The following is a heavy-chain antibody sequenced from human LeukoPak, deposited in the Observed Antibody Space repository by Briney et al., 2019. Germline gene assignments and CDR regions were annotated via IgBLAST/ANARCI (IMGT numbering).Heavy chain of an antibody. D-gene: IGHD6-13*01. V-gene: IGHV3-23*01. CDR1: GFTFSSYA. CDR3: ARGGSDSSDAFDV. J-gene: IGHJ3*01. CDR2: ISTSGGTT. Sequence: GGSLRLSCAASGFTFSSYAMTWVRQAPGKGLEWVSSISTSGGTTHYADSVKGRFTISRDKFKNTVYLQMNSLRAEDTAVYYCARGGSDSSDAFDVWGQGTMVTVSS.